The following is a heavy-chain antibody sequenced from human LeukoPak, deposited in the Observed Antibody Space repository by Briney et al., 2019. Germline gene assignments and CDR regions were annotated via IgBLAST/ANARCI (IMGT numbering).Heavy chain of an antibody. Sequence: SETLSLTCTVSGGSISSSSYYWGWIRQPPGKGLEWIGYIYHSGSTYYNPSLKSRVTISVDRSKNQFSLKLSSVTAADTAVYYCASLGSVGSSSSADYWGQGTLVTVSS. CDR2: IYHSGST. D-gene: IGHD6-6*01. CDR1: GGSISSSSYY. CDR3: ASLGSVGSSSSADY. J-gene: IGHJ4*02. V-gene: IGHV4-39*07.